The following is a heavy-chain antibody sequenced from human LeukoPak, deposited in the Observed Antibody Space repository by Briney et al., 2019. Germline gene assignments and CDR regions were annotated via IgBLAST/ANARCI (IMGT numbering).Heavy chain of an antibody. CDR3: ARVRYYSNYFYFDY. V-gene: IGHV3-13*01. CDR1: GFTFSSYD. Sequence: GGSLRLSCAASGFTFSSYDMHWVRQATGKGLEWVSAIGTAGDTYYPGSVKGRFTISRENAKNSLYLQTNSLRAGDTAVYYCARVRYYSNYFYFDYWGQGTLVTVSS. D-gene: IGHD4-11*01. CDR2: IGTAGDT. J-gene: IGHJ4*02.